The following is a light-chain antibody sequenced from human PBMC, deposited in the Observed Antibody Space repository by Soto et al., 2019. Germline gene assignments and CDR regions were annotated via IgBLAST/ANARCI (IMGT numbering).Light chain of an antibody. CDR1: SSNSGAGYD. Sequence: QSVLTQPPSVSGAPGQRITISCTGSSSNSGAGYDVHWYQQLPGTAPKLLIYDNTNRPSGVPDRFSGSKSGTSASLAITGLQAEDEADYYCQSYDSSLSGSLFGGGTKLTVL. J-gene: IGLJ2*01. CDR3: QSYDSSLSGSL. V-gene: IGLV1-40*01. CDR2: DNT.